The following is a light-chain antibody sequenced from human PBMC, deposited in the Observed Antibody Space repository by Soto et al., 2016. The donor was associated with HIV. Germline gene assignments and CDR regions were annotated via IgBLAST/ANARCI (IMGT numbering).Light chain of an antibody. CDR1: NIGGKR. V-gene: IGLV3-21*03. CDR2: DES. Sequence: SYVLTQPPSVSVAPGKTARITCEGNNIGGKRVNWYQQRPGQAPVLVVYDESDRPSGIPGRISGSNSDNAATLTITRVDAGDEADYFCQLWDSVGDLYVFGTGTKVTVL. CDR3: QLWDSVGDLYV. J-gene: IGLJ1*01.